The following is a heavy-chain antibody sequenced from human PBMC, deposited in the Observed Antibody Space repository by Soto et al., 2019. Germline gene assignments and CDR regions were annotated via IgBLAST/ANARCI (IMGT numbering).Heavy chain of an antibody. D-gene: IGHD2-2*01. CDR1: GYSFTSYW. J-gene: IGHJ6*02. V-gene: IGHV5-10-1*01. CDR3: ARHEGVPAADGLDV. Sequence: GESLKISCKGSGYSFTSYWITWVRQLPVKGLEWMGRIDPSDSYTTYSPSFQGHIPISVDKSISTAYLQWSSLKASDTAMYYCARHEGVPAADGLDVWGQGTTVTVSS. CDR2: IDPSDSYT.